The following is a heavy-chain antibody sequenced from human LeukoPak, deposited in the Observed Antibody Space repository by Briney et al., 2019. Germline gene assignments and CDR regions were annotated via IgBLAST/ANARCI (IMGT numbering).Heavy chain of an antibody. D-gene: IGHD7-27*01. V-gene: IGHV3-21*01. Sequence: GGSLRLSCAASGFTFSTYAMSWVRQVPGKGLEWVSSVDDTTTYTYYADSVKGRFTISRDNAKNSLYLQMNSLRAEDTAVYYCARGDWGPYYWGQGTLVTVSS. CDR3: ARGDWGPYY. CDR1: GFTFSTYA. J-gene: IGHJ4*02. CDR2: VDDTTTYT.